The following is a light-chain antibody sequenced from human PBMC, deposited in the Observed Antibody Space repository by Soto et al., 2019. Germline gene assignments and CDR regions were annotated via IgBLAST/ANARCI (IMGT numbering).Light chain of an antibody. Sequence: QAVLTQPRSVSGSPGQSVAISCTGTSSDVGGYNYVSWYQQHPGKAPKLMIYDVSKLPSGVPDRFSGSKSGNTASLTISGLQAEDEADYYCCSYVGSYTLVVGGGTKVTV. CDR2: DVS. CDR1: SSDVGGYNY. V-gene: IGLV2-11*01. CDR3: CSYVGSYTLV. J-gene: IGLJ2*01.